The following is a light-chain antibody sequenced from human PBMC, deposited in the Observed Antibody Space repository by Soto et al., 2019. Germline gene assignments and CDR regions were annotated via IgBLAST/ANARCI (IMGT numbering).Light chain of an antibody. Sequence: IQMTQSPSSVSASVGDTVTLSCQTSHGVSGWLAWYQQKPGKAPTLLIYTVSNLQSAVPSRFSGSGSGTDFSLTITNLQPEDFATYFFQQRKTFPFTFGPGTKVEVK. CDR1: HGVSGW. CDR3: QQRKTFPFT. J-gene: IGKJ3*01. V-gene: IGKV1-12*01. CDR2: TVS.